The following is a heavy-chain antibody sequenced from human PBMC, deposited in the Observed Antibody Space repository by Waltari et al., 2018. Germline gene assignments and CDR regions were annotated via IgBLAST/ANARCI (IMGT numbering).Heavy chain of an antibody. V-gene: IGHV4-4*02. CDR1: GVSLNRNNW. CDR3: ARDRGRGLYLDS. Sequence: QLQLQQSGPGLVQPSESLSLTCAVSGVSLNRNNWWSWVRQSPGKGLEWLGQIHGSGRTNYNPSLEGRVTVSIDTSNNQFSLKVSYATAADTAVYYCARDRGRGLYLDSWGQGSLVTVSP. J-gene: IGHJ4*02. CDR2: IHGSGRT. D-gene: IGHD2-15*01.